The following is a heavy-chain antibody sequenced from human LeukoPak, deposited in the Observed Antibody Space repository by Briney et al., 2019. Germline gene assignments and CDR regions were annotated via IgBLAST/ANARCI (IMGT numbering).Heavy chain of an antibody. Sequence: ASVKVSCKASGYTFTSYYMHWVRQDPGQGLEWMGIINPSGGSTSYAQKFQGRVTMTRDTSTSTVYMELSSLRSEDTAVYYCARSYCTNGVCYRPYYFDYWGQGTLVTVSS. CDR3: ARSYCTNGVCYRPYYFDY. V-gene: IGHV1-46*01. J-gene: IGHJ4*02. CDR2: INPSGGST. D-gene: IGHD2-8*01. CDR1: GYTFTSYY.